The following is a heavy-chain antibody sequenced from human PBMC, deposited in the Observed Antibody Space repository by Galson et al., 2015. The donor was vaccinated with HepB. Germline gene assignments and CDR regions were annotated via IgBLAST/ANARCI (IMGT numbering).Heavy chain of an antibody. J-gene: IGHJ4*02. CDR3: TTRIVVVPAALDY. CDR2: IKSKTDGGTT. Sequence: SLRLSCAASGFTFSNAWMSWVRQAPGKGLEWVGRIKSKTDGGTTDYAAPVKGRFTISRDDSKNTLYLQMNSLKTEDTAVYYCTTRIVVVPAALDYWGQGTLVTVSS. CDR1: GFTFSNAW. D-gene: IGHD2-2*01. V-gene: IGHV3-15*01.